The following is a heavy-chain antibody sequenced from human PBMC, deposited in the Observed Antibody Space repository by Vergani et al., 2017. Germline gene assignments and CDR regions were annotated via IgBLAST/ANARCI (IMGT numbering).Heavy chain of an antibody. V-gene: IGHV4-39*07. CDR1: GGSISSSSYY. J-gene: IGHJ6*02. CDR2: IYYSGST. D-gene: IGHD3-3*01. CDR3: ARRRYDFSKIFYYYYGMDV. Sequence: QLQLQESGPGLVKPSETLSLTCTVSGGSISSSSYYWGWIRQPPGKGLEWIGSIYYSGSTYYNPSLKSRVTISVDTSKNQFSLKLSSVTAADTAVYYCARRRYDFSKIFYYYYGMDVWGQGTTVTVSS.